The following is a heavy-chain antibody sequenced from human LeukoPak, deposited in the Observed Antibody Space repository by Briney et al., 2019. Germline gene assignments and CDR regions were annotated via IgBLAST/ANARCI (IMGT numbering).Heavy chain of an antibody. CDR3: AKDLSNSWSIDC. D-gene: IGHD6-13*01. CDR2: ISYDGSHK. Sequence: GGSLRLSCAASGFTFTSYSMNWVRQAPGKGLEWVAVISYDGSHKYYADSVKGRFTISRDNSKNTLYLQMNSLGPEDTAVYYRAKDLSNSWSIDCWGQGTLVTVSS. CDR1: GFTFTSYS. J-gene: IGHJ4*02. V-gene: IGHV3-30*18.